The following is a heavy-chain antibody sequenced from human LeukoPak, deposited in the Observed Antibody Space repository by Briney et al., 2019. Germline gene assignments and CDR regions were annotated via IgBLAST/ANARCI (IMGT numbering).Heavy chain of an antibody. D-gene: IGHD3-22*01. CDR3: ARVSRTMIVVVIIDDYYMDV. CDR1: GFTFSSYG. Sequence: GGSLRLSCAASGFTFSSYGMHWVRQAPGKGLEWVADISYDGSIQYYADSVKGRFTISRDNSKNTLYVQMNSLRGEDTAVYYCARVSRTMIVVVIIDDYYMDVWGKGTTVTISS. V-gene: IGHV3-30*03. CDR2: ISYDGSIQ. J-gene: IGHJ6*03.